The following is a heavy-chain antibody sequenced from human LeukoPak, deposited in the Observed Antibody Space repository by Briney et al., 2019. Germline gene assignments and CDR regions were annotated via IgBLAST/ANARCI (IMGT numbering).Heavy chain of an antibody. Sequence: SETLSLTCTVSGGSISSGDYYWSWIRQPPGKGLEWIGYIYYSGSTYYNPSLKSRITISVDTSKNQFSLKLSSVTAADTAVYYCASQSRVATVDYWGQRTLVTLSS. J-gene: IGHJ4*02. CDR1: GGSISSGDYY. V-gene: IGHV4-30-4*01. CDR2: IYYSGST. D-gene: IGHD5-12*01. CDR3: ASQSRVATVDY.